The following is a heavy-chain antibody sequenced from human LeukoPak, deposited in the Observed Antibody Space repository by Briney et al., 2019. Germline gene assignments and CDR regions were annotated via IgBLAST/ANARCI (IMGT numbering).Heavy chain of an antibody. CDR3: TRVGYIDEGIDY. CDR2: IKQDGSKK. Sequence: ETLSLTCAVYGGSFSGYYWSWIRQPPGKGLEWVANIKQDGSKKSYVDSVKGRFTISRDNAKNSLYLQMNSLRAEDTAIYYCTRVGYIDEGIDYWGQGTLVTVSS. J-gene: IGHJ4*02. CDR1: GGSFSGYY. V-gene: IGHV3-7*04. D-gene: IGHD5-24*01.